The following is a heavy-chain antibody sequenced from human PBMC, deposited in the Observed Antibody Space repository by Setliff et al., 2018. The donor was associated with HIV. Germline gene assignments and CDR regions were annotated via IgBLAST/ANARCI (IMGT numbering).Heavy chain of an antibody. CDR2: FYYRGSP. J-gene: IGHJ4*02. Sequence: PSETLSLTCTVSGVSIDTHYWSWIRQSPGKGLEWIGHFYYRGSPRYNPSLRSQVTISGDMSKNQFSLKLHSMAAADTAVYFCASGYSSSSYFDYWGQGSLVTVSS. D-gene: IGHD6-6*01. CDR3: ASGYSSSSYFDY. V-gene: IGHV4-59*11. CDR1: GVSIDTHY.